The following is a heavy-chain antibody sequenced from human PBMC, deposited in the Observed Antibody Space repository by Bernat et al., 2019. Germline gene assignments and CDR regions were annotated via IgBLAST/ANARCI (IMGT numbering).Heavy chain of an antibody. J-gene: IGHJ3*01. V-gene: IGHV3-48*03. CDR1: GFTFSSYE. Sequence: EVQLVQSGGGSAPPGGSLTLSCVASGFTFSSYEFNWVRQTPERGLEWLAYISSSGSNVYYADSVKGRFTLSRDNAKSSLFLQMNSLRGEDTALYYCARDQRLSNFDASDVGGQGTMVIVSS. CDR3: ARDQRLSNFDASDV. CDR2: ISSSGSNV. D-gene: IGHD6-19*01.